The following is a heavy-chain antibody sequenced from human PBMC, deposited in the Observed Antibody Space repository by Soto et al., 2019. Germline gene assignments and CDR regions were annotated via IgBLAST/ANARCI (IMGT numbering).Heavy chain of an antibody. CDR2: IIPIFGTA. V-gene: IGHV1-69*13. CDR1: GGTFSSYA. J-gene: IGHJ5*02. D-gene: IGHD3-3*01. Sequence: GASVKVSCKASGGTFSSYAISWVRQAPGQGLEWMGGIIPIFGTANYAQKFQGRVTITADESTSTAYMELSSLRSEDTAVYYCARDLPHYDFWSGYYIRAHENWFDPWGQGTLVTVSS. CDR3: ARDLPHYDFWSGYYIRAHENWFDP.